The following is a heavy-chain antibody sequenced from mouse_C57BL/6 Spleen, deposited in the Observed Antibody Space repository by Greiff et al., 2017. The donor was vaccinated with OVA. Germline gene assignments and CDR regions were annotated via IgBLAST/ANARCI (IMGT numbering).Heavy chain of an antibody. J-gene: IGHJ2*01. CDR2: IYPGDGDT. D-gene: IGHD1-1*01. Sequence: QVQLKQSGPELVKPGASVKISCKASGYAFSSSWMNWVKQRPGKGLEWIGRIYPGDGDTNYNGKFKGKATLTADKSSSTAYMQLSSLTSEDSAVYFCARGGYYGSSYVRYFDYWGQGTTLTVSS. CDR1: GYAFSSSW. CDR3: ARGGYYGSSYVRYFDY. V-gene: IGHV1-82*01.